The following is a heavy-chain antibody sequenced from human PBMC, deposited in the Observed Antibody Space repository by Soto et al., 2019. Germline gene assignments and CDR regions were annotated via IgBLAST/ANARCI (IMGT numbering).Heavy chain of an antibody. V-gene: IGHV1-69*02. CDR1: GGTFSSYT. CDR3: AINLNCGGDCYSAGWYFDL. J-gene: IGHJ2*01. CDR2: IIPILGIA. Sequence: QVRLVQSGAEVKKPGSSVKVSCKASGGTFSSYTISWVRQAPGQGLEWMGRIIPILGIANYAQKLQGRVTITADKSTSTAYMELSSLRSEDTAVYYCAINLNCGGDCYSAGWYFDLWGRGTLVTVSS. D-gene: IGHD2-21*01.